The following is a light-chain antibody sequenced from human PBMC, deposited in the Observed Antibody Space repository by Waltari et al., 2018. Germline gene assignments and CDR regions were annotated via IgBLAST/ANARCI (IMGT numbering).Light chain of an antibody. CDR1: SSDIGTYNY. J-gene: IGLJ3*02. V-gene: IGLV2-23*01. Sequence: QSALTQPASVSGPPGQSTTTSCTGTSSDIGTYNYVSWYQQYPGKAPKLMIHGFTNLSSGVSTRFSGPKSGSTASLSISGLQAEDEAVYYCCSYARSRTLLFGGGTELTVL. CDR3: CSYARSRTLL. CDR2: GFT.